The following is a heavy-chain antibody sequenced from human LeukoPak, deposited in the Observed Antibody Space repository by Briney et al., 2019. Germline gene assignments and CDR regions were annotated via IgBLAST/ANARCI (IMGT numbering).Heavy chain of an antibody. D-gene: IGHD6-13*01. CDR2: ISSSSSTI. J-gene: IGHJ3*02. CDR3: ARDRVAAAGTHAFDI. Sequence: GGSLRLSCAASGFTFSSYSMNWVRQAPGKGLEWVSYISSSSSTIYYADSVKGRFTISRDNSKNTLYLQMNSLRAEDTAVYYCARDRVAAAGTHAFDIWGQGTMVTVSS. V-gene: IGHV3-48*01. CDR1: GFTFSSYS.